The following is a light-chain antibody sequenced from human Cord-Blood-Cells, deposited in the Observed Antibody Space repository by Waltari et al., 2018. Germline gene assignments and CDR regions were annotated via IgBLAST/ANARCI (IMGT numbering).Light chain of an antibody. Sequence: DIQMTQSPSSLSASVGDRVTITCRASQSISSYLNWYQQKPGKAPKLLISAASSLQSGLPSRFSGSGSGTDFPLPISSLQPANFATYSCQQSYSTPYTFGQGTKLEIK. J-gene: IGKJ2*01. CDR2: AAS. V-gene: IGKV1-39*01. CDR3: QQSYSTPYT. CDR1: QSISSY.